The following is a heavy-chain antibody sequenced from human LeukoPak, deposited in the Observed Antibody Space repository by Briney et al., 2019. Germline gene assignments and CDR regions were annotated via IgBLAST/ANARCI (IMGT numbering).Heavy chain of an antibody. Sequence: GGSLRLSCAASGFIFRNYAMSWVRQAPGKGPEWVSAIGNNGGYIYYADSVKGRFTISRDNSKNTLYLLMNSLRAEDTGVYYCAKDTAAVRGHDFDYWGQGTLVTVSS. J-gene: IGHJ4*02. CDR3: AKDTAAVRGHDFDY. D-gene: IGHD6-25*01. CDR1: GFIFRNYA. CDR2: IGNNGGYI. V-gene: IGHV3-23*01.